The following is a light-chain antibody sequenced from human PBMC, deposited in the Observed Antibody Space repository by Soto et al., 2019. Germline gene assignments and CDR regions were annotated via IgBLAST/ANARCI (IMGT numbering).Light chain of an antibody. CDR2: QTS. CDR1: QYINTR. J-gene: IGKJ1*01. Sequence: EIVLTQSPGSLSSFPGDIVTLSCSASQYINTRLAWYQHRPGQSPRLLIYQTSLRAAGIPARFSASGSGTDFTLTISDVQPEDFALYYCHKRQSWPRTFGQGTKVDIK. CDR3: HKRQSWPRT. V-gene: IGKV3-11*01.